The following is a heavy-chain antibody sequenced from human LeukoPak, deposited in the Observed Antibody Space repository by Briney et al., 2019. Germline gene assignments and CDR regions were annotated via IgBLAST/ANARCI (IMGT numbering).Heavy chain of an antibody. CDR2: ISGSGDNT. J-gene: IGHJ4*02. CDR1: GFTFSSFW. D-gene: IGHD3-22*01. Sequence: GGSLRLSCAASGFTFSSFWMHWVRQAPGKGLVWVSGISGSGDNTYYADSVKGRFTISRDNSKNTLYVQVNSLGTEDTAAYYCAKGSYYDSSGSFYFDYWGQGTLVTVSS. CDR3: AKGSYYDSSGSFYFDY. V-gene: IGHV3-23*01.